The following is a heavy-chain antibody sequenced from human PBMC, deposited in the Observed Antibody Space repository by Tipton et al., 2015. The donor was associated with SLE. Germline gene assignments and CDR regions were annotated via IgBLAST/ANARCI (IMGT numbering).Heavy chain of an antibody. Sequence: SLRLSCAASGFTVSSNYMSWVRQAPGKGLEWVAVISYDGSNKYYADSVKGRFTISRDNSKNTLYLQMNSLRAEDTAVYYCARGEGSSYSDYWGQGTLVTFSS. CDR3: ARGEGSSYSDY. J-gene: IGHJ4*02. CDR1: GFTVSSNY. V-gene: IGHV3-30-3*01. CDR2: ISYDGSNK.